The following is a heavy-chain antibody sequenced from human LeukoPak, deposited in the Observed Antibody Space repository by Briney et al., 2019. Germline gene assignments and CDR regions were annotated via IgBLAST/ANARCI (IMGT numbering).Heavy chain of an antibody. CDR1: GFTIRNHW. V-gene: IGHV3-7*03. D-gene: IGHD3-22*01. J-gene: IGHJ4*02. CDR3: AKDSLYYYDSSGYYSD. CDR2: IKEDGGEK. Sequence: PGGSLRLSCEVSGFTIRNHWMSWVRQAPGKGLEWVANIKEDGGEKYYVDSVKGRFTISRDNGKNSLYLQMNSLRAEDTALYYCAKDSLYYYDSSGYYSDWGQGTLVTVSS.